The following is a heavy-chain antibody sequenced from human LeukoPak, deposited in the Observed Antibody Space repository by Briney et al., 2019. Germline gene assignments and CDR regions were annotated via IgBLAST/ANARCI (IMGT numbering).Heavy chain of an antibody. CDR3: ATATSSGWYGPFDY. V-gene: IGHV3-74*01. CDR1: GFDLSAYW. J-gene: IGHJ4*02. D-gene: IGHD6-19*01. Sequence: GGSLRLSCAASGFDLSAYWMHWVRQVPGKGLVWVSRKSSDGSNTNYADSVKGRFTVSRDNSKNTLYLQMNSLRAEDTAVYYCATATSSGWYGPFDYWGQGTLVTVSS. CDR2: KSSDGSNT.